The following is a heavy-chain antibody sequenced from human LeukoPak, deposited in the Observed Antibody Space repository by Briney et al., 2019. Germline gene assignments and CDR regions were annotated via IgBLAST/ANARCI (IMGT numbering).Heavy chain of an antibody. D-gene: IGHD3-10*01. Sequence: GASVKVSCKASGYTFTGYYMHWVRQAPGQGLEWMGWINPNSGGTNYAQKFRGRVTMTRDTSISTAYMELSRLRSDDTAVYYCARELEYGSGSYFGVNWFDPWGQGTLVTVSS. V-gene: IGHV1-2*02. CDR2: INPNSGGT. CDR1: GYTFTGYY. J-gene: IGHJ5*02. CDR3: ARELEYGSGSYFGVNWFDP.